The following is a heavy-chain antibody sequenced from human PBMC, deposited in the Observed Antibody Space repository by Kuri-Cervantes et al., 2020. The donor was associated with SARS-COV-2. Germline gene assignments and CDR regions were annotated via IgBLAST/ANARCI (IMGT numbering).Heavy chain of an antibody. CDR3: ARRLGSYYAFDI. J-gene: IGHJ3*02. CDR2: ISYDGSNK. V-gene: IGHV3-30-3*01. CDR1: GFTFSSYA. Sequence: CCAASGFTFSSYAMHWVRQAPGKGLEWVAVISYDGSNKYYADSVKGRFTISRDNSKNTLYLQMNSLRAEDTAVHYCARRLGSYYAFDIWGQGTMVTVSS. D-gene: IGHD1-26*01.